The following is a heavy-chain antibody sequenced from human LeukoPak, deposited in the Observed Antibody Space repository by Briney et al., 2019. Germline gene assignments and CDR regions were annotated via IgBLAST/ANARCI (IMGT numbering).Heavy chain of an antibody. CDR3: ARSGTIATRRNYIDY. D-gene: IGHD6-6*01. CDR2: IYPGDSDT. Sequence: GESLKISFKVSGSGFPTYGIGWFRRFPGKGLGWRGIIYPGDSDTRYSPSFEGEVTISADKSISTAYLQWSSLKASDTAMYYCARSGTIATRRNYIDYWGQGTLVTVSS. CDR1: GSGFPTYG. V-gene: IGHV5-51*01. J-gene: IGHJ4*02.